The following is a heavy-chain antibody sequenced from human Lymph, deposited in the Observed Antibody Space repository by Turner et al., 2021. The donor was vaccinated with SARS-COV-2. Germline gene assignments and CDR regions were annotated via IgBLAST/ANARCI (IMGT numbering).Heavy chain of an antibody. V-gene: IGHV3-21*01. D-gene: IGHD3-22*01. CDR2: ISSSSSYI. CDR3: ARERYDSSGSESYYFDY. J-gene: IGHJ4*02. CDR1: GFTFSSYT. Sequence: EVQLVEPGGGLVKPGGSLRLSWAASGFTFSSYTMHWVRQAPGKGLEWVSSISSSSSYIYYADSVKGRFTISRDNAKNSLYLQMNSLRAEDTAVYYCARERYDSSGSESYYFDYWGQGTLVTVSS.